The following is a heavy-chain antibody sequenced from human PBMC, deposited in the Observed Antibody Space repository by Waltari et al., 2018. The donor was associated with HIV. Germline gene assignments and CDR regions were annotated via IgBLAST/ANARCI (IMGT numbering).Heavy chain of an antibody. V-gene: IGHV3-49*05. CDR3: TRDTVENWFDP. Sequence: EVQLVESGGGLVKPGRSLRLSCTASGFTFGDYAMSWFRQAPGKGLEWVGFIRSKAYGGTTEYAASVKGRFTISRDDSKSIAYLQMNSLKTEDTAVYYCTRDTVENWFDPWGQGTLVTVSS. J-gene: IGHJ5*02. CDR2: IRSKAYGGTT. CDR1: GFTFGDYA.